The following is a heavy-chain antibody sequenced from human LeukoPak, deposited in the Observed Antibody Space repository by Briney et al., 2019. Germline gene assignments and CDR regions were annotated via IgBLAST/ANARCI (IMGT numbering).Heavy chain of an antibody. D-gene: IGHD4-23*01. Sequence: SGPTLVNATQTLSLTCTFPGFSPSTSGVGVGWIRQPPGKALEWLALIYWDDDKRYSRSLKSRLTITKDNSKNQVVLTMTNIDPVETATYYCAHRRDDYGGNWAAVYWGQGTLVTVPS. V-gene: IGHV2-5*02. CDR2: IYWDDDK. CDR1: GFSPSTSGVG. J-gene: IGHJ4*02. CDR3: AHRRDDYGGNWAAVY.